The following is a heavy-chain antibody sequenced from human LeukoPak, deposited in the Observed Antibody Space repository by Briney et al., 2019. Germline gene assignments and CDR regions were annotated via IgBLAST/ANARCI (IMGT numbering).Heavy chain of an antibody. CDR3: ARGGGFSYGDRYYYYYMDV. D-gene: IGHD5-18*01. CDR1: GYTFTGYY. CDR2: INPDSGGT. J-gene: IGHJ6*03. V-gene: IGHV1-2*02. Sequence: ASVTVSCKASGYTFTGYYMHWVRQAPGQGLEWMGWINPDSGGTNYAQKFQGRVTMTRDTSISTAYMELNRLRSGDTAVYYCARGGGFSYGDRYYYYYMDVWGKGTTVTISS.